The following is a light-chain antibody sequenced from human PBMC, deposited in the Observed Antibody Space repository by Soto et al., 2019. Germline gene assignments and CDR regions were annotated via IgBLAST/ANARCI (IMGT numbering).Light chain of an antibody. CDR3: QLWNSSSGQGV. CDR1: NIGINA. CDR2: FDS. Sequence: SSELTQPPSVSVAPEKTATITCGGDNIGINAVHWYQQKPGQAPLLVVYFDSDRPSGIPERFPGSTSGNTATLTSSRVEAGDEADYYCQLWNSSSGQGVFGGGTQLTVL. J-gene: IGLJ3*02. V-gene: IGLV3-21*04.